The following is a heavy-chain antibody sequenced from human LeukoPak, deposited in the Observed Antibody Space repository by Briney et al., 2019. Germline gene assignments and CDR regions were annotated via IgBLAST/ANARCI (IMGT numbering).Heavy chain of an antibody. CDR2: ISRSSSII. Sequence: PGGSLRLSCAASEFTLSNYSMNWVRQAPGKGLEWVSYISRSSSIIYYADSVKGRFTISRDNAKSSLYLQMNSLRAEDTAVYYCARAKRNAFDIWGQGTMVTVSS. CDR3: ARAKRNAFDI. J-gene: IGHJ3*02. CDR1: EFTLSNYS. V-gene: IGHV3-48*01.